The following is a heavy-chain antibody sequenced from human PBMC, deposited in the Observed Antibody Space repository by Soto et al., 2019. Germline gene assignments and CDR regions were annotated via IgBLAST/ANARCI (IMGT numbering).Heavy chain of an antibody. CDR3: AKDGERCSGGSCYEYYYYYYYMDV. J-gene: IGHJ6*03. CDR2: ISYDGSNK. Sequence: GGSLRLSCAASGFTFSSYGMHWVRQAPGKGLEWVAVISYDGSNKYYADSVKGRFTISRDNSKNTLYLQMNSLRAEDTAVYYCAKDGERCSGGSCYEYYYYYYYMDVWGKGTTVTVSS. D-gene: IGHD2-15*01. V-gene: IGHV3-30*18. CDR1: GFTFSSYG.